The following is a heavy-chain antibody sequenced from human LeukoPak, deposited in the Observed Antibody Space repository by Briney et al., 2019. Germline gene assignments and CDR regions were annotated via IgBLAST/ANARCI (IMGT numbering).Heavy chain of an antibody. V-gene: IGHV4-59*08. CDR3: ARHSTIAGTEYAFDI. CDR1: GGSISSYY. Sequence: SETLSLTCTVSGGSISSYYWSWIRQPPGKGLEWIGYIYYSGSTNYNPSLKSRVTISVDTSKNQFSLKLSSVTAADTAVYYCARHSTIAGTEYAFDIWGQGTMVTVSS. J-gene: IGHJ3*02. CDR2: IYYSGST. D-gene: IGHD6-13*01.